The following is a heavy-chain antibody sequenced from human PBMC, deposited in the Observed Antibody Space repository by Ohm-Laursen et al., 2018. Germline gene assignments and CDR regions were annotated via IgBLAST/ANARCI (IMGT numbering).Heavy chain of an antibody. V-gene: IGHV3-21*01. CDR3: ARDSEGIAAAGTFENWFDP. J-gene: IGHJ5*02. CDR2: ISSSSSYI. Sequence: SLRLSCAASGFTFSPYKMNWVRQAPGKGLEWVSSISSSSSYIYYADSVKGRFTISRDNAKDSLYLQMNSLRAEDTAVYYCARDSEGIAAAGTFENWFDPWGQGTLVTVSS. D-gene: IGHD6-13*01. CDR1: GFTFSPYK.